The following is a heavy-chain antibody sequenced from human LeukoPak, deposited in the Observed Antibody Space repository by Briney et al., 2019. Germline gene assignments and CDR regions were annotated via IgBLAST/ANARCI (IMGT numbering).Heavy chain of an antibody. D-gene: IGHD5-24*01. Sequence: GSSVKVSCKASGGTFSSYAISWVRQAPGQGLEWMGRIIPIFGIANYAQKFQGRVTITADKSTSTAYMELSSLRSEDTAVYYCARDRATRDGYNQAFYGMDVWGQGTTVTASS. J-gene: IGHJ6*02. CDR2: IIPIFGIA. V-gene: IGHV1-69*04. CDR1: GGTFSSYA. CDR3: ARDRATRDGYNQAFYGMDV.